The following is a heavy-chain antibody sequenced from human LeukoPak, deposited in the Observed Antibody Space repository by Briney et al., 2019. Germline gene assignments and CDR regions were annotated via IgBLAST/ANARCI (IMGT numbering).Heavy chain of an antibody. D-gene: IGHD6-19*01. CDR2: IYSGGST. V-gene: IGHV3-66*01. CDR1: GFTVSSNY. Sequence: GGSLRLSCAASGFTVSSNYMSWVRQAPGKGLEWVSVIYSGGSTYYADSVKGRFTISRDNSKNTLYLQMNSLRAEDTAVYYCARVRSSGWYAYFDYWGQGTLVTVS. CDR3: ARVRSSGWYAYFDY. J-gene: IGHJ4*02.